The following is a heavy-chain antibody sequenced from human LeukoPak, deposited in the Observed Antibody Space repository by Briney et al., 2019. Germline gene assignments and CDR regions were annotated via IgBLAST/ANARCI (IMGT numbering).Heavy chain of an antibody. V-gene: IGHV1-2*02. CDR1: GYTFTGYY. D-gene: IGHD3-22*01. CDR2: INPNSGGT. J-gene: IGHJ3*02. Sequence: ASVKVSCKASGYTFTGYYMHWVRQAPGQGLEWMGWINPNSGGTNYAQKFQGRVTMTRDTSISTAYMELSRLRSDDTAVYYCARDHSSSYYDSSDYYSGAFDIWGQGTMVTVSS. CDR3: ARDHSSSYYDSSDYYSGAFDI.